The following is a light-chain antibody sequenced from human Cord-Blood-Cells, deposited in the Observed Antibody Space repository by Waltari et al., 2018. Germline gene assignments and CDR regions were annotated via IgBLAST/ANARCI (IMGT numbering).Light chain of an antibody. CDR3: CSYAGSYTWV. CDR1: SSDVGGYNY. J-gene: IGLJ3*02. CDR2: YVS. Sequence: QSALTQPRSVSGSPGQSVTISCPGTSSDVGGYNYVSWYQQHPDKAPKLMIYYVSKRPSGVPDRFSGSKSGNTASLTISGLQAEDEADYYCCSYAGSYTWVFGGGTKLTVL. V-gene: IGLV2-11*01.